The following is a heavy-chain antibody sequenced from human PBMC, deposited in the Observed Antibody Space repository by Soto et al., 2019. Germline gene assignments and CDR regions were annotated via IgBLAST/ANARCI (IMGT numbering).Heavy chain of an antibody. D-gene: IGHD6-13*01. CDR3: ARCIAAAGTYYYYGMDV. J-gene: IGHJ6*02. V-gene: IGHV5-51*01. Sequence: PGESLKISCKGSGYSFTSYWIGSVRQMPGKGLEWMGIIYPGDSDTRYSPSFQGQVTISADKSISTAYLQWSSLKASDTAMYYCARCIAAAGTYYYYGMDVWGQGTTVTVSS. CDR2: IYPGDSDT. CDR1: GYSFTSYW.